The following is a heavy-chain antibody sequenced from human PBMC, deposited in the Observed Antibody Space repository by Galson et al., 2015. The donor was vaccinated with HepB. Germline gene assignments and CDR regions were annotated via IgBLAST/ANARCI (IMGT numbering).Heavy chain of an antibody. D-gene: IGHD5-18*01. CDR2: IIPIFGIA. J-gene: IGHJ4*02. Sequence: SVKVSCKASGGTFSSYAISWVRQAPGQGLEWMGGIIPIFGIANYAQKFQGRVTITADKSTSTAYMELSSLRSEDTAVYYCARVNVDTAMVNWGQGTLVTVSS. V-gene: IGHV1-69*10. CDR1: GGTFSSYA. CDR3: ARVNVDTAMVN.